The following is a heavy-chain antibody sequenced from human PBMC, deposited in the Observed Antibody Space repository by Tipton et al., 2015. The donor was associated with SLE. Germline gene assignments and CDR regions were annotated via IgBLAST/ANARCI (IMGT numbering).Heavy chain of an antibody. J-gene: IGHJ4*02. CDR2: IYGDGTI. D-gene: IGHD5-12*01. CDR1: GFTVSYNY. Sequence: GSLRLSCAASGFTVSYNYMNWVRQAPGKGLDWVSGIYGDGTIYYADSVKGRFTISRDDSKNTVSLQMNSLRGDDTAVYYCARSIYWAHHPYYFDSWGQGTLVPVSS. CDR3: ARSIYWAHHPYYFDS. V-gene: IGHV3-53*05.